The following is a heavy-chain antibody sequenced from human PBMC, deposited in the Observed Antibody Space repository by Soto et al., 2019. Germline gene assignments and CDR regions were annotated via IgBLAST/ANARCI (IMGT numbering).Heavy chain of an antibody. Sequence: GASVKVSCKASGYTFTSYYMHWVRQAPGQGLEWMGIINPSGGSTSYAQKSQGRVTMTRDTSTSTVYMELSSLRSEDTAVYYCARVKTGIAAAGTTGWFDPWGQGTLVTVSS. CDR2: INPSGGST. V-gene: IGHV1-46*01. J-gene: IGHJ5*02. CDR3: ARVKTGIAAAGTTGWFDP. D-gene: IGHD6-13*01. CDR1: GYTFTSYY.